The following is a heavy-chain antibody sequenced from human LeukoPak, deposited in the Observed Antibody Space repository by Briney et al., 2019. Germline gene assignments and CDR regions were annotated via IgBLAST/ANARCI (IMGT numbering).Heavy chain of an antibody. CDR1: GFTFNKYA. D-gene: IGHD1-26*01. CDR2: IAGTGGST. Sequence: GGSLRLSCAASGFTFNKYAMNWVRQPPGKGLEWVSSIAGTGGSTYYADSVKGRFTLSRDNSENTLHLQLNSLRAEDSGIYYCAKAFRIVGIGNPDDAFDVWGQGTVVTVS. CDR3: AKAFRIVGIGNPDDAFDV. V-gene: IGHV3-23*01. J-gene: IGHJ3*01.